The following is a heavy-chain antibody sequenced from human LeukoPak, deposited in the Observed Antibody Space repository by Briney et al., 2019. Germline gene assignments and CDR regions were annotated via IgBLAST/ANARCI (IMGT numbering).Heavy chain of an antibody. V-gene: IGHV1-69*13. CDR2: IIPIFGTA. CDR1: GGTFSSYA. Sequence: RASVKVSCEASGGTFSSYAISWVRQAPGQGLEWMGGIIPIFGTANYAQKFQGRVTITADESTSTACMELSSLRSEDTAVYYCAREGRWLQPTVPSYGMDVWGQGTTVTVSS. D-gene: IGHD5-24*01. J-gene: IGHJ6*02. CDR3: AREGRWLQPTVPSYGMDV.